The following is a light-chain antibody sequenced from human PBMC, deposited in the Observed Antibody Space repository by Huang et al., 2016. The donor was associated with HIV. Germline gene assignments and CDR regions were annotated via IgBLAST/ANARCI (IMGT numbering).Light chain of an antibody. CDR1: QSINSRY. CDR3: QQYGASPLT. V-gene: IGKV3-20*01. CDR2: GAS. J-gene: IGKJ4*01. Sequence: EVVLTQSPATLSLSPGERATLSCRASQSINSRYFAWYQQRPGRAPRLLIYGASSRATGIPDMFSGTGSGTDFILTITRLEPEDFAVYYCQQYGASPLTFGGGTKVEIK.